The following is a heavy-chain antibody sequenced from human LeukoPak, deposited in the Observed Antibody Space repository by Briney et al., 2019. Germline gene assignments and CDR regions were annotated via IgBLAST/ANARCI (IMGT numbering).Heavy chain of an antibody. J-gene: IGHJ4*02. Sequence: SETLSLTCTVSGGFVSSGSYYWSWIRQPPGRGLEWIAYIHYSGGAAYNPSLKSRVTISRDMSTNQFSLKMTSVTAADTAVYFCARDMGAPDYGSYSVDYWGQGTLVTVSS. V-gene: IGHV4-61*01. CDR1: GGFVSSGSYY. D-gene: IGHD4-23*01. CDR2: IHYSGGA. CDR3: ARDMGAPDYGSYSVDY.